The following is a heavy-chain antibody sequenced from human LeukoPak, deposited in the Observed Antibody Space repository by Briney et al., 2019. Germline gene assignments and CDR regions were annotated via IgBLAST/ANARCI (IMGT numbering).Heavy chain of an antibody. CDR2: INHSGST. CDR1: GGSYSGYY. D-gene: IGHD2-2*01. Sequence: SETLSLTCAVYGGSYSGYYWSWIRQPPGKGLEWIGEINHSGSTNYNPSLKSRVTISVDTSKNQFSLKLSSVTAADTAVYYCARGRIGYCSSTSCPEYGYWGQGTLVTVSS. CDR3: ARGRIGYCSSTSCPEYGY. J-gene: IGHJ4*02. V-gene: IGHV4-34*01.